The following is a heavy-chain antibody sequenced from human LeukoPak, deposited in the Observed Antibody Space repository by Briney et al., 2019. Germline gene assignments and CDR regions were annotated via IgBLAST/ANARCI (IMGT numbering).Heavy chain of an antibody. CDR3: ARDIGNYYGWHDY. D-gene: IGHD3-10*01. CDR2: LSGSGSST. CDR1: GFTFSPYY. Sequence: PGGSLRLSCAASGFTFSPYYMAWVRQAPGKGLEWVSYLSGSGSSTHYADSVKGRFTISRDNARNSLYLQMNSLRAEDTAVYYCARDIGNYYGWHDYWGQGTLVTVSS. V-gene: IGHV3-11*06. J-gene: IGHJ4*02.